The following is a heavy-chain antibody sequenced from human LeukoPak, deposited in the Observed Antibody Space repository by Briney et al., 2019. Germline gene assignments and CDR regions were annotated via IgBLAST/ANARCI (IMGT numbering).Heavy chain of an antibody. Sequence: SETLSLTCAVYGGSFSGYYWSWIRQPPGKGLEWIGEINHSGSTNYNPSLKSRVTISVDTSKNQFSLKLSSVTAADTAVYYCARGEWELLYFDYWGQGTLVTVSS. D-gene: IGHD1-26*01. CDR3: ARGEWELLYFDY. V-gene: IGHV4-34*01. J-gene: IGHJ4*02. CDR2: INHSGST. CDR1: GGSFSGYY.